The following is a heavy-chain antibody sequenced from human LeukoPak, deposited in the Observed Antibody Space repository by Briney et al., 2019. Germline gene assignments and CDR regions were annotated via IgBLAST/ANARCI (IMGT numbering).Heavy chain of an antibody. CDR3: ARDVFADSSGGSFDF. V-gene: IGHV3-33*01. D-gene: IGHD3-16*01. CDR1: GFSFDPHG. CDR2: IWYDGSKK. Sequence: GGSLRLSCAASGFSFDPHGMHWVRQAPGKGLEWVAVIWYDGSKKYYADSVKGRFTISRDNSKKSLFLQMNSLRAEDTALYYCARDVFADSSGGSFDFWGQGTRVTVSS. J-gene: IGHJ4*02.